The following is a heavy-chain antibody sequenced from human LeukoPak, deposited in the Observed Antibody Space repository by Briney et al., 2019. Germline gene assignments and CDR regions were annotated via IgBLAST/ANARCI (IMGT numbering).Heavy chain of an antibody. CDR2: IYPDDSDS. J-gene: IGHJ4*02. V-gene: IGHV5-51*01. CDR1: GYSFDYYW. CDR3: ARVGSVTNFGVVSYYFDY. Sequence: RGESLKISCKGSGYSFDYYWIAWVRQMPGKGLEWMGIIYPDDSDSTYSPSFQGQVTISVDKSINTAYLQWSSLKASNTAIYYCARVGSVTNFGVVSYYFDYWGQGTLVTVSS. D-gene: IGHD3-3*01.